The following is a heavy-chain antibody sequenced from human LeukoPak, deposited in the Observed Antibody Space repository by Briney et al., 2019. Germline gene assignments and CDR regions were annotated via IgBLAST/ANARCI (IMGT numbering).Heavy chain of an antibody. D-gene: IGHD3-22*01. CDR1: GGSISSGSYY. Sequence: SQTLSLTCTVSGGSISSGSYYWSWSRQHPGKGLEWIGYIYYSGSTYYNPSLKSRVTISVDTSKNQFSLKLSSVTAADTAVYYCARRDGGYYAYWGQGTLVTVSS. V-gene: IGHV4-31*03. CDR2: IYYSGST. J-gene: IGHJ4*02. CDR3: ARRDGGYYAY.